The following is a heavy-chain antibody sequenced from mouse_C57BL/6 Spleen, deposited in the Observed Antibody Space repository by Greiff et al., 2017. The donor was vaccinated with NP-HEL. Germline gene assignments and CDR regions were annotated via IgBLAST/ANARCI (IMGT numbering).Heavy chain of an antibody. CDR2: IHPSDSDT. Sequence: QVQLKQPGAELVKPGASVKVSCKASGYTFTSYWMHWVKQRPGQGLEWIGRIHPSDSDTNYNQKFKGKATLTVAKSSSTAYMQLSSLTSEDSAVYYCAMPLGGSSYYAMDYWGQGTSVTVSS. CDR1: GYTFTSYW. V-gene: IGHV1-74*01. J-gene: IGHJ4*01. CDR3: AMPLGGSSYYAMDY. D-gene: IGHD1-1*01.